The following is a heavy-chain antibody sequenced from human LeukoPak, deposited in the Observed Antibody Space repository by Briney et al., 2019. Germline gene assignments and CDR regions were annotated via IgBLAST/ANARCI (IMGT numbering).Heavy chain of an antibody. CDR1: GGSISSYY. V-gene: IGHV4-59*08. Sequence: SETPSLTCTVSGGSISSYYWSWIRQPPGKGLEWIGYIYYSGSTNYNPSLKSRVTISVDTSKNQFSLKLSSVTAADTAVYYCARLRYYDSSGYYDFDYWGQGTLVTVSS. CDR3: ARLRYYDSSGYYDFDY. J-gene: IGHJ4*02. D-gene: IGHD3-22*01. CDR2: IYYSGST.